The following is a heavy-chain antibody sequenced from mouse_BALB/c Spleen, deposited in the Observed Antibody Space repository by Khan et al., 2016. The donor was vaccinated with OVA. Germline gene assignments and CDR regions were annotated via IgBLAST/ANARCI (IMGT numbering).Heavy chain of an antibody. V-gene: IGHV14-1*02. CDR2: IDPENGKT. CDR1: GFNIKDYY. D-gene: IGHD2-3*01. CDR3: ARDGYSPWFAY. J-gene: IGHJ3*01. Sequence: VQLQQSGAELVRPGALVKLSCKASGFNIKDYYMHWVKQRPEQGLEWIGWIDPENGKTIYDPKFQGKASIMADTSSNTAYLQLSSLTSEDTAVYYCARDGYSPWFAYGGQGTLVTVSA.